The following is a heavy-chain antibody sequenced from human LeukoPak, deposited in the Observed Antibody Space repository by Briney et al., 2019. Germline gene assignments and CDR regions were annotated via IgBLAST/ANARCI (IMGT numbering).Heavy chain of an antibody. CDR3: TRVRGVLWFGENWFDP. CDR1: GFTFGDYA. D-gene: IGHD3-10*01. CDR2: IRSKAYGGTT. J-gene: IGHJ5*02. Sequence: GGSLRLSCTASGFTFGDYAMSWARQAPGKGLEWVGFIRSKAYGGTTEYAASVKGRFTISRDDSKSIAYLQMNSLKTEDTAVYYCTRVRGVLWFGENWFDPWGQGTLVTVS. V-gene: IGHV3-49*04.